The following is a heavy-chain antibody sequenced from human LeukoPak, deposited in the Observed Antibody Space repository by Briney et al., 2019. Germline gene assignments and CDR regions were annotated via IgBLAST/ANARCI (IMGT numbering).Heavy chain of an antibody. D-gene: IGHD3-16*01. Sequence: GGSLRLSCDASEFSISDYYMSWIRQSPGKGLEWISYITSGAGSTKYADSVKGRFTISRDKAKNSVALQLNSLRAEDTAVYYCTRERRGTYYAFESWGQGTLVTVSS. J-gene: IGHJ4*02. CDR1: EFSISDYY. CDR3: TRERRGTYYAFES. V-gene: IGHV3-11*01. CDR2: ITSGAGST.